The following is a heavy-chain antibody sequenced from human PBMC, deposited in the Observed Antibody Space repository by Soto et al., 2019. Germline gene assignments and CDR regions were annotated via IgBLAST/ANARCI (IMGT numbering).Heavy chain of an antibody. D-gene: IGHD3-22*01. CDR2: IIPIFGTA. J-gene: IGHJ6*02. CDR1: GGTFSSYA. CDR3: ASDDSSGYYAPDYYGMDV. Sequence: QVQLVQSGAEVKKPGSSVKVSCKASGGTFSSYAISWVRQAPGQGLEWMGGIIPIFGTAHYAQKFQGRVTITADESTSTAYMELSSLRAEDTAVYYCASDDSSGYYAPDYYGMDVWGQGTTVTVAS. V-gene: IGHV1-69*01.